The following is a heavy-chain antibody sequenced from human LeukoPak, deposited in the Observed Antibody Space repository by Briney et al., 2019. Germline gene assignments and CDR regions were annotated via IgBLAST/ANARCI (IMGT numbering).Heavy chain of an antibody. V-gene: IGHV3-23*01. CDR1: GFTFSDYA. CDR3: AKETIFTAFVDY. J-gene: IGHJ4*02. CDR2: ISSSGAVR. Sequence: PGGSLRLSSVASGFTFSDYAMSWVRQAPGKGLKWVSAISSSGAVRYYGDSVKGRFTISRDNSRNTLYLQMDSLRAEVTAVYCCAKETIFTAFVDYWGQGTLVTVSS. D-gene: IGHD2/OR15-2a*01.